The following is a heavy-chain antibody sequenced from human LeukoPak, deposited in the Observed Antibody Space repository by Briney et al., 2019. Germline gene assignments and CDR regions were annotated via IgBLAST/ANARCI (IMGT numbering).Heavy chain of an antibody. D-gene: IGHD3-22*01. CDR2: ISAYNGNT. CDR1: GYTFTSYG. J-gene: IGHJ3*02. Sequence: GASVKVSCKASGYTFTSYGISWVRQAPGQGLEWMGWISAYNGNTNYAQKLQGRVTMTTDTSTSTAYMELRSLRSDDTAVYYCARDDTMIVVVPGAFDIWGQGTMVTVSS. CDR3: ARDDTMIVVVPGAFDI. V-gene: IGHV1-18*01.